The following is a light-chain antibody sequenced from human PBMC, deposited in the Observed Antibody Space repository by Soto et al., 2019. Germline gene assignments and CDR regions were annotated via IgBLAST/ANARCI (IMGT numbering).Light chain of an antibody. CDR3: QQYNSYPWT. CDR1: QSISSW. J-gene: IGKJ1*01. CDR2: KAS. V-gene: IGKV1-5*03. Sequence: DIQMTQSPSTLSASVGDRVTITCRASQSISSWLAWYQQKPGKAPKLLSYKASSLESGVPSRFSGSGSGTEFTLTISSLQPDDFANYYCQQYNSYPWTFGQGTKVEIK.